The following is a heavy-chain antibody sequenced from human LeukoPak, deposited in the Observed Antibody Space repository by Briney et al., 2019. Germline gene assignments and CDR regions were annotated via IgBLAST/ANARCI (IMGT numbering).Heavy chain of an antibody. D-gene: IGHD5-18*01. CDR1: GFTFSSCS. V-gene: IGHV3-21*01. CDR2: ISSSSSYI. Sequence: GGSLRLSCAASGFTFSSCSMNWVRQAPGKGLEWVSSISSSSSYIYYADSVKGRFTISRDNAKNSLYLQMNSLRAEDTAVYYCARDPDTAMVLSWGQGTLVTVSS. CDR3: ARDPDTAMVLS. J-gene: IGHJ5*02.